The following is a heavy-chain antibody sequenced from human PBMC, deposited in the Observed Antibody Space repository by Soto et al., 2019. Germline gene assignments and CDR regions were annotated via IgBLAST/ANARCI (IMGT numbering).Heavy chain of an antibody. CDR2: ISWNSGSI. Sequence: EVQLVESGGGLVQPGRSLRLSCAASGFTFDDYAMHWVRQAPGKGLEWVSGISWNSGSIGYADSVKGRFTISRDNAKNSLYLQMNSLRAEDTALYYCAKDYDRSGYQGWFDPWVQGTLVTVSS. CDR1: GFTFDDYA. CDR3: AKDYDRSGYQGWFDP. D-gene: IGHD3-22*01. J-gene: IGHJ5*02. V-gene: IGHV3-9*01.